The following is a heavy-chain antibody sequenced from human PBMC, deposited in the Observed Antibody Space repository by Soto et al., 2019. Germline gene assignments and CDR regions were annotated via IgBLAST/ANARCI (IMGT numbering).Heavy chain of an antibody. CDR3: ASRGIRGVGYFDY. J-gene: IGHJ4*02. V-gene: IGHV4-59*01. Sequence: SETLSLTCTVSGGSISSYYWSWIRQPPGKGLEWIGYIYYSGSTNYNPFLKSRVTISVDTSKNQFSLKLSSVTAADTAVYYWASRGIRGVGYFDYWGQGTLVTVSS. CDR2: IYYSGST. D-gene: IGHD1-26*01. CDR1: GGSISSYY.